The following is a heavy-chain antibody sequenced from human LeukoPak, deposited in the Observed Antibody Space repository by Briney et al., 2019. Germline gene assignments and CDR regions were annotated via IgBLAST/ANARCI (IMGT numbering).Heavy chain of an antibody. Sequence: ASVKVSCKASGYTFTSYDINWVRQATGQGLEWMGWMNPNSDNTNYAQKLQGRVTMTTDTSTSTAYMELRSLISDDTAVYYCARGDYGDYWGQGTLVTVSS. CDR2: MNPNSDNT. V-gene: IGHV1-8*02. CDR3: ARGDYGDY. CDR1: GYTFTSYD. J-gene: IGHJ4*02.